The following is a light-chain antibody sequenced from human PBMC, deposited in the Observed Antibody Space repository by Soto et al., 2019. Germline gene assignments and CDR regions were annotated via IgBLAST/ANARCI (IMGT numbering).Light chain of an antibody. CDR2: EVS. CDR3: SSYTSVVV. CDR1: SSDVGGYNY. V-gene: IGLV2-14*01. J-gene: IGLJ2*01. Sequence: QSVLTQPASVSGSPGQSITISCTGTSSDVGGYNYVSWYQQHPGKAPKLMIYEVSNRPSGVSNRFSGSKSGNTASLTISGLQAEDEADYYCSSYTSVVVFGGGTQLTVL.